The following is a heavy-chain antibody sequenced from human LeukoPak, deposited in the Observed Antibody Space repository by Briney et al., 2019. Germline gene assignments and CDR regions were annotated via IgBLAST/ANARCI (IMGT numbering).Heavy chain of an antibody. D-gene: IGHD2-21*02. CDR3: ARGAWEYCGGDCYSNYYYYMDV. CDR2: INHSGST. CDR1: GGSFSGYY. V-gene: IGHV4-34*01. Sequence: SETLSLTCAVYGGSFSGYYWSWIRQPPGKGLEWIGEINHSGSTNYNPSLKSRVTISVDTSKNQFSLKLSSVTAADTAVYYCARGAWEYCGGDCYSNYYYYMDVWGKGTTVTVSS. J-gene: IGHJ6*03.